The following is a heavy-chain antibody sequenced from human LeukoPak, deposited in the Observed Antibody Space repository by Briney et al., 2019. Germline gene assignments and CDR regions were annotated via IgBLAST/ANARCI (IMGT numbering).Heavy chain of an antibody. CDR1: GGSISSYY. D-gene: IGHD3-22*01. CDR2: IYTSGST. V-gene: IGHV4-4*07. CDR3: ARDISYYYDSSGRDAFDI. Sequence: SETLSLTCTVPGGSISSYYWSWIRQPAGKGLEWIGRIYTSGSTNYNPSLKSRVTMSVDTSKNQFSLKLSSVTAADTAVYYCARDISYYYDSSGRDAFDIWGQGTMVTVSS. J-gene: IGHJ3*02.